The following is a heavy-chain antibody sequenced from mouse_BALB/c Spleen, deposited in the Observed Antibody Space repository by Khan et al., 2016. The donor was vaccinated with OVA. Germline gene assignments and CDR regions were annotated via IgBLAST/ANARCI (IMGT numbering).Heavy chain of an antibody. D-gene: IGHD2-10*01. CDR1: GFSLTNYG. J-gene: IGHJ4*01. CDR2: IWSDGST. CDR3: ARQPYYHYNIMDY. Sequence: VQLQESGPGLVAPSQSLSITCTISGFSLTNYGVHWTRQPPGKGLEWLVVIWSDGSTTYNSALKSRLTITKDNSKSQVFLQMNSLQTDDTAIYFCARQPYYHYNIMDYWGQGTSVTVSS. V-gene: IGHV2-6-1*01.